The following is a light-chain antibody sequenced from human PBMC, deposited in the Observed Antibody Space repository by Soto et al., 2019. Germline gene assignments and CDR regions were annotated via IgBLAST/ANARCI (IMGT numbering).Light chain of an antibody. V-gene: IGKV3-11*01. CDR3: QQRNIWPPVT. CDR2: GAF. CDR1: PSVANF. J-gene: IGKJ5*01. Sequence: EIVLTHSPATLSLSPGERATLSCRASPSVANFVAWYQQKPGQAPRLLIYGAFNRATGIPARFSGSGSGTDFTLTISSLEPEDSAVYYCQQRNIWPPVTFGHRTRLAIK.